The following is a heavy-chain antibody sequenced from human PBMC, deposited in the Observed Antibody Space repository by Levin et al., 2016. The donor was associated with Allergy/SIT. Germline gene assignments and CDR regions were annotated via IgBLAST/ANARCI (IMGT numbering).Heavy chain of an antibody. CDR2: IYYSGST. Sequence: SETLSLTCTVSGGSISSGSYYWSWIRQPAGKGLEWIGSIYYSGSTYYNPSLKSRVTISVDTSKNQFSLKLSSVTAADTAVYYCARHDVDGSFGGYYYYYMDVWGKGTTVTVSS. CDR1: GGSISSGSYY. CDR3: ARHDVDGSFGGYYYYYMDV. D-gene: IGHD5-18*01. J-gene: IGHJ6*03. V-gene: IGHV4-39*01.